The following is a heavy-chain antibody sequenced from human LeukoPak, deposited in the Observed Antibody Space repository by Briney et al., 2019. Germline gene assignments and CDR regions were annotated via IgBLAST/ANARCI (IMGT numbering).Heavy chain of an antibody. CDR1: GSSISSSSYY. CDR3: ARALWSPVAQRGVLDY. D-gene: IGHD3-10*01. J-gene: IGHJ4*02. CDR2: IYYSGST. V-gene: IGHV4-39*07. Sequence: SETLSLTWTVSGSSISSSSYYWGWIRQPPGKGLESIGSIYYSGSTYYSPSLKSRVTISVDTSKNQFSLKLSSVTAADTAVYYCARALWSPVAQRGVLDYWGQGTLVTVSS.